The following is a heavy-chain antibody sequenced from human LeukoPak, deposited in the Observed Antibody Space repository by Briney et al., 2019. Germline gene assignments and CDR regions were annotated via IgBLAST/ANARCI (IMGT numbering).Heavy chain of an antibody. D-gene: IGHD2-21*02. CDR2: ISAYNGNT. J-gene: IGHJ4*02. V-gene: IGHV1-18*01. CDR3: ARETPRVVTASNIDY. Sequence: GASVKVSCKASGYTFTSYGISWVRQAPGQGLEWMGWISAYNGNTNYAQKLQGRVTMTTDTSTSTAYMELRSLRSEDTAVYYCARETPRVVTASNIDYWGQGTLVTVSS. CDR1: GYTFTSYG.